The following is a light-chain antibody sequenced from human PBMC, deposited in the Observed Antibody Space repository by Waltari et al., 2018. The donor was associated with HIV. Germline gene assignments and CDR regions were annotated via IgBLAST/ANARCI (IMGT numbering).Light chain of an antibody. CDR1: SSNIGNDN. CDR3: VGWDASLSAYV. Sequence: QSVLTQPPSASGTPGQRVTISCSVSSSNIGNDNVYWYQQLPGTAPKLLIYKNYQRPSGVPDRFAGSKAGTSASLAISGLRSEDEADYYCVGWDASLSAYVFGTGTKVTIL. J-gene: IGLJ1*01. CDR2: KNY. V-gene: IGLV1-47*01.